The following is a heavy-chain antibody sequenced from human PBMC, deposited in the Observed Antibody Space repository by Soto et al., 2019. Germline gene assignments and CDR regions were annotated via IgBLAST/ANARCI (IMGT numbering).Heavy chain of an antibody. CDR3: ARDWVGPGFYCSGGSCYD. Sequence: GGSLRLSCAASGFTFSSYSMNWVRQAPGKGLEWVSSISSSSSYIYYADSVKGRFTISRDNAKNSLYLQMNSLRAEDTAVYYCARDWVGPGFYCSGGSCYDWGQGTLVTVSS. J-gene: IGHJ4*02. CDR1: GFTFSSYS. D-gene: IGHD2-15*01. CDR2: ISSSSSYI. V-gene: IGHV3-21*01.